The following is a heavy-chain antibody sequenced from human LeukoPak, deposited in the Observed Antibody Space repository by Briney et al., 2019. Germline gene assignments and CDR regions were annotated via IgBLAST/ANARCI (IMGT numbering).Heavy chain of an antibody. CDR3: ARMNVVVVAAADY. CDR1: GYSISSGDD. Sequence: SGTLSLTCGVSGYSISSGDDWGWIRQPPGKGLEWVGSIYHSGSTYYNPSLKTRVTISVDTSKIQFSLKLSSVTAADTAVYYCARMNVVVVAAADYWGQGTLVTVSS. CDR2: IYHSGST. V-gene: IGHV4-38-2*01. J-gene: IGHJ4*02. D-gene: IGHD2-15*01.